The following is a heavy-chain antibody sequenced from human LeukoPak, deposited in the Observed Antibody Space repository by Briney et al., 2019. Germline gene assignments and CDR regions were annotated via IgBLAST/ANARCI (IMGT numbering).Heavy chain of an antibody. J-gene: IGHJ4*02. CDR2: NSGSSSDI. CDR1: GXTFSHTY. CDR3: VRGAPSAAG. Sequence: PGGSLRLSCAASGXTFSHTYMSWIRQPPGKGLEWVSYNSGSSSDIKYADSVKGRFTVSRDNAKNTLYVPMNSLRVEDWAVYYCVRGAPSAAGWGQGTLVTVSS. V-gene: IGHV3-11*06.